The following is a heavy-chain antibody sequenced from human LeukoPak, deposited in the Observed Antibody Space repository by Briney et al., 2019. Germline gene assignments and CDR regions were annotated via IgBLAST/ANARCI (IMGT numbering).Heavy chain of an antibody. J-gene: IGHJ4*02. CDR1: GGTFSSYA. CDR3: ARAARAPGYSSSWSPFDY. D-gene: IGHD6-13*01. V-gene: IGHV1-69*05. CDR2: IIPIFGTA. Sequence: SVKVSCKASGGTFSSYAISWVRQAPGQGLEWMGRIIPIFGTANYAQKFQGRVTITTDESTSTAYMELSSLRSEDTAVYYCARAARAPGYSSSWSPFDYWGQGTLVTVSS.